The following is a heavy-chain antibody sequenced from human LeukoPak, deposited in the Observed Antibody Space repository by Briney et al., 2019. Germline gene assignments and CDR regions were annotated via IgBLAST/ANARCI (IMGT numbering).Heavy chain of an antibody. V-gene: IGHV4-34*01. Sequence: SETLSLTCTVSGGSISGYYWSWIRQPPGKGLEWIGEIYHSGSTNYNPSLKSRVTISVDKSKNQFSLKLSSVTAADTAVYYCARVGAVRGVTPSFDPWGQGTLVTVSS. CDR2: IYHSGST. CDR3: ARVGAVRGVTPSFDP. J-gene: IGHJ5*02. D-gene: IGHD3-10*01. CDR1: GGSISGYY.